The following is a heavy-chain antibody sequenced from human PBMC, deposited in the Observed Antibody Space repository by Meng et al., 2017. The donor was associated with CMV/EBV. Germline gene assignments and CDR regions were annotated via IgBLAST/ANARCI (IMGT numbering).Heavy chain of an antibody. CDR2: ISSSGSTI. V-gene: IGHV3-48*03. CDR3: ARARQRITIFGVVTYFGMDV. D-gene: IGHD3-3*01. J-gene: IGHJ6*02. Sequence: GGSLRLSCAASGFTFSSYEMNWVRQAPGKGLEWVSYISSSGSTIYYADSVKGRFTISRDNAKYSLYLQMNSLRAEDTAVYYCARARQRITIFGVVTYFGMDVWGQGTTVTVSS. CDR1: GFTFSSYE.